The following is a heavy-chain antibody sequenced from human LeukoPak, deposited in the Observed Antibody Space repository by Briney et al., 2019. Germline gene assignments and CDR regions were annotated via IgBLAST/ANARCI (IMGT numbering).Heavy chain of an antibody. D-gene: IGHD3-9*01. CDR1: GGSISSGGYS. CDR3: ARVTGYTIEDYFDY. CDR2: IYYSGST. V-gene: IGHV4-30-4*07. Sequence: SETLSLTCAVSGGSISSGGYSRSWIRQPPGKGLEWIGYIYYSGSTYYNPSLKSRVTISVDTSKNQFSLKLSSVTAADTAVYYCARVTGYTIEDYFDYWGQGTLVTVSS. J-gene: IGHJ4*02.